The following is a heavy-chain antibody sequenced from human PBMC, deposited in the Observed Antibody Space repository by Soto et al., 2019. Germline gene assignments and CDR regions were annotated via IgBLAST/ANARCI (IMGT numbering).Heavy chain of an antibody. D-gene: IGHD2-2*01. CDR2: IVPMLGTP. V-gene: IGHV1-69*01. CDR1: GGTFDNFI. Sequence: QVQLVQSGAEVKEPGSSVSVSCKASGGTFDNFIMNWVRQTPGRGLEWMGGIVPMLGTPTYAEKFKGRVTTSATGSTSTTDMEVTSLRPETTAIYSCASNVSYSTSLSQYSGMDVCGQGTTVTVSS. CDR3: ASNVSYSTSLSQYSGMDV. J-gene: IGHJ6*02.